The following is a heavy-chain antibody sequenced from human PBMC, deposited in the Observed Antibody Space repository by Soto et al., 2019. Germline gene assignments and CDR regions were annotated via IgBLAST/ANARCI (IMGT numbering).Heavy chain of an antibody. CDR1: GGSISSSSYY. V-gene: IGHV4-39*07. Sequence: SETLSLTCTVSGGSISSSSYYWGWLRQPPGKGLEWIGSMFYSGSTNYNPSLKSRVTISVDKSKNQFSLKLSSVTAADTAVYYCAGWIQLQQYYYYGMDVWGQGTTVTVSS. D-gene: IGHD5-18*01. CDR3: AGWIQLQQYYYYGMDV. CDR2: MFYSGST. J-gene: IGHJ6*02.